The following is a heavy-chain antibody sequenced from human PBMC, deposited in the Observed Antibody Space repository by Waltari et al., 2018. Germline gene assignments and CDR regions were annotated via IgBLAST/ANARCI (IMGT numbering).Heavy chain of an antibody. V-gene: IGHV1-69*05. D-gene: IGHD6-19*01. J-gene: IGHJ6*02. CDR1: GGPFRRYA. Sequence: QVQLVQSGAEVKKPGASVKVSCKASGGPFRRYAISWVRQAPGQGLEWMGGIIPIFGTANYAQKFQGRVTITTDESTSTAYMELSSLRSEDTAVYYCARVLGAVAGSVYGMDVWGQGTTVTVSS. CDR3: ARVLGAVAGSVYGMDV. CDR2: IIPIFGTA.